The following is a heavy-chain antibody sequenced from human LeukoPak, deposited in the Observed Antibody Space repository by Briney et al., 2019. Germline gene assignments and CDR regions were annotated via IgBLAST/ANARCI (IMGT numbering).Heavy chain of an antibody. V-gene: IGHV1-69*04. J-gene: IGHJ4*02. CDR3: ARMGFWSGYSTDY. D-gene: IGHD3-3*01. CDR1: GGTFSSYA. Sequence: ASVKVSCKASGGTFSSYAISWVRQAPGQGLEWMGRIIPILGIANYAQKFQGRVTITADKSTSTAYMGLSSLRSEDTAVYYCARMGFWSGYSTDYWGQGTLVTASS. CDR2: IIPILGIA.